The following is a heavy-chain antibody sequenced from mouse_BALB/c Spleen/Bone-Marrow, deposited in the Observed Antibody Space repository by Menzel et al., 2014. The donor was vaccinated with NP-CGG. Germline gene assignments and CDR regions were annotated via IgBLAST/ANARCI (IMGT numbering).Heavy chain of an antibody. CDR3: ARRNRDYYAMDY. CDR1: GHAFTNYL. CDR2: INPGSGGT. J-gene: IGHJ4*01. V-gene: IGHV1-54*01. Sequence: QVQLQQSGAELVRPGTSVKVSCKASGHAFTNYLLEWVKQRPGQGLEWIGVINPGSGGTKYNEKFKGKATLTVDKFSSTAYMQLSSLTSDDSAVYFCARRNRDYYAMDYWGQGTSVTVSS.